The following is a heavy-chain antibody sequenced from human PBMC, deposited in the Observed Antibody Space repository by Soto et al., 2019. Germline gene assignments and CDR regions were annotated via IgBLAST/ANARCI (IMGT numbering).Heavy chain of an antibody. CDR1: GFDFSRSA. CDR2: LNGRGSGT. V-gene: IGHV3-23*01. D-gene: IGHD3-22*01. Sequence: EAQLLESGGDLVQPGTSLRLSCAASGFDFSRSAMAWVRQAPGKGLEWVSALNGRGSGTYYADSVKGRFTISRDPSEDILYLQMSGLRAEDTAVYYCASPRVQSYPNSSGSFAFDIWGQGTMVTVSS. J-gene: IGHJ3*02. CDR3: ASPRVQSYPNSSGSFAFDI.